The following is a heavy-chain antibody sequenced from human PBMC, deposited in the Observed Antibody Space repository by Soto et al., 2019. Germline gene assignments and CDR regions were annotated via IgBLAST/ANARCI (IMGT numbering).Heavy chain of an antibody. D-gene: IGHD3-3*01. J-gene: IGHJ4*02. CDR3: ARGGITIFGVVDH. V-gene: IGHV1-2*02. CDR1: GYTFTDYY. CDR2: INPKSGGT. Sequence: ASVKVSCKASGYTFTDYYVHWVRQAPGQGLEWMGWINPKSGGTNYAQKFQGRVSMTRDTSISTAYMELSRLRYDDTAVYYCARGGITIFGVVDHWGQETPVTVTS.